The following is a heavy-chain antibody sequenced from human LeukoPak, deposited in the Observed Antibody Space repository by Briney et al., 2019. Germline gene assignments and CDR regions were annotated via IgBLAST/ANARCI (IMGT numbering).Heavy chain of an antibody. CDR3: ATQTVAGGY. J-gene: IGHJ4*02. V-gene: IGHV3-48*01. Sequence: GGSLRLSCAASGFTFSSYSMNWVRQTPGKGLEWVSYISSSSSTIYYADSVKGRFTISRDNAKNSLYLQMNSLRAEDTAVYNCATQTVAGGYWGQGTLVTVSS. CDR2: ISSSSSTI. CDR1: GFTFSSYS. D-gene: IGHD1-14*01.